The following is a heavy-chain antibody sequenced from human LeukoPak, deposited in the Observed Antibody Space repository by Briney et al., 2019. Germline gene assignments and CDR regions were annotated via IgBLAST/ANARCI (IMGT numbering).Heavy chain of an antibody. CDR2: IYSSGST. Sequence: SETLSLTCTVSGGSISSYYWSWIRQPPGKGLEWIGFIYSSGSTKYNPSLTSGVTISLDTSKKQISLKLSSVTAADTAVYYCARTTNDGSGYYVYWGQGTLVTVSS. CDR1: GGSISSYY. J-gene: IGHJ4*02. V-gene: IGHV4-59*01. D-gene: IGHD3-22*01. CDR3: ARTTNDGSGYYVY.